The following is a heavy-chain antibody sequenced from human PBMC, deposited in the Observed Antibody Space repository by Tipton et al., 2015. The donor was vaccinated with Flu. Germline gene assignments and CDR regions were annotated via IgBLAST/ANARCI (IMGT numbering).Heavy chain of an antibody. Sequence: GSLRLSCAASGFTFSIYAMSWVRQAPGKRLEWILDISGGGGGTYYADSVKGRFTISRDNSKNMLYPRTNSLSAEDTAIYYCAKVIPEKVSGLYYWGQGTLVTVSS. J-gene: IGHJ4*02. CDR1: GFTFSIYA. CDR3: AKVIPEKVSGLYY. V-gene: IGHV3-23*01. D-gene: IGHD5/OR15-5a*01. CDR2: ISGGGGGT.